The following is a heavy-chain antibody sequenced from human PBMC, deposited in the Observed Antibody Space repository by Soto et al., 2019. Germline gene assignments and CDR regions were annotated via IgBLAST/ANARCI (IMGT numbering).Heavy chain of an antibody. Sequence: GGSLRLSCAASGFTFSSYAMSWVRQAPGKGLEWVSAISGSGGSTYYADSVKGRSTVSRDNSKNTLYLQMNSLRDEDTAVYYCAKDGSRMAAAAFFDYWGQGTQVTVSS. CDR3: AKDGSRMAAAAFFDY. V-gene: IGHV3-23*01. J-gene: IGHJ4*02. D-gene: IGHD6-13*01. CDR2: ISGSGGST. CDR1: GFTFSSYA.